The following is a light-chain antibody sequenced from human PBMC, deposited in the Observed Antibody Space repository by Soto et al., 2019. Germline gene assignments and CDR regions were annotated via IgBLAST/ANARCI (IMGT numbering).Light chain of an antibody. CDR3: GTWDSSLSAVV. CDR1: SSNIGNNY. Sequence: QSLLTQPPSVSAAPGQKVTISCSGGSSNIGNNYVSWYQQLPGTAPKLLICENDKRPSGIPDRFSGSKSGTSATLGITGLQTGDEADYYCGTWDSSLSAVVFGGGTKLTVL. V-gene: IGLV1-51*02. CDR2: END. J-gene: IGLJ2*01.